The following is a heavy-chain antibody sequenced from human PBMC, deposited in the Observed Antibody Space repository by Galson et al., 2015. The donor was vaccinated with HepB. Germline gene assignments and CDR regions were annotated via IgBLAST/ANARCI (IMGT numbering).Heavy chain of an antibody. D-gene: IGHD2-15*01. CDR1: GFTFSSYS. Sequence: SLRLSCAASGFTFSSYSMNWVRQAPGKGLEWVSSISSGSTYIYYADSVKGRFTISRDNAKNSLYLQMNSLRAEDTAVYYRASVSCSGGSCHGGLDPWGQGTLVTVSS. CDR3: ASVSCSGGSCHGGLDP. V-gene: IGHV3-21*01. J-gene: IGHJ5*02. CDR2: ISSGSTYI.